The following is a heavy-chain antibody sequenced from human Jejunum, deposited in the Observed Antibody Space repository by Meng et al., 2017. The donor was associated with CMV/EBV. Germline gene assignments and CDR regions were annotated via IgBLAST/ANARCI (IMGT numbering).Heavy chain of an antibody. D-gene: IGHD6-19*01. Sequence: APGLLKPSQTLSVTCSVSGGSISSGDYYWSWIRQSPEKGLEWIGFIYYSGASYSTPSLRSRVTMSMDTSTNQFSLRLNSVTAADTGVYFCARDRGYSSGWGVFDYWGRGTLVTVSS. J-gene: IGHJ4*02. CDR2: IYYSGAS. V-gene: IGHV4-30-4*01. CDR1: GGSISSGDYY. CDR3: ARDRGYSSGWGVFDY.